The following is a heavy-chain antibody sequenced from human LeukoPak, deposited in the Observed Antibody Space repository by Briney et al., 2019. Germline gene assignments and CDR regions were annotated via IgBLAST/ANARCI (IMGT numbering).Heavy chain of an antibody. J-gene: IGHJ4*02. CDR1: GFTFSSYG. Sequence: GGSLRLSCAASGFTFSSYGMHWVRQAPGKGLEWVAVISYDGSNKYYADSVKGRFAISRDNSKNTLYLQMNSLRAEDTAVYYCANDAIVGATTVFFDYWGQGTLVTVSS. CDR3: ANDAIVGATTVFFDY. V-gene: IGHV3-30*18. D-gene: IGHD1-26*01. CDR2: ISYDGSNK.